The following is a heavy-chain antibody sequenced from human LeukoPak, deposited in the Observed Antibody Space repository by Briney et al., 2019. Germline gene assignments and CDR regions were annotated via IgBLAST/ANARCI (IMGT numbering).Heavy chain of an antibody. J-gene: IGHJ3*02. CDR3: ARDSVYAFDK. D-gene: IGHD5/OR15-5a*01. Sequence: PGGSLRLSCAASGFTFSSYSMNWVRQAPGKGLEWISYFSTSSGTISYADSVKGRFTISRDNAKNSLYLQMNSLRTEDTGVYYCARDSVYAFDKWGQGTVVTVSS. CDR1: GFTFSSYS. V-gene: IGHV3-48*01. CDR2: FSTSSGTI.